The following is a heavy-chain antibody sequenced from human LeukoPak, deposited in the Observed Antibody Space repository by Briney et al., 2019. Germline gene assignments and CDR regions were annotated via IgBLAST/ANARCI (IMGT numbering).Heavy chain of an antibody. J-gene: IGHJ3*02. V-gene: IGHV4-39*07. D-gene: IGHD3-3*01. CDR2: IDHIGTT. CDR1: GDSISSNYYY. Sequence: PSETLSLTCTVSGDSISSNYYYWGWIRQPPGKGLEWIGSIDHIGTTNYNPSLKSRVTISVDTSKNQFSLKLSSVTAADTAVYYCARGRSAPYLWSGYYPNRDAFDIWGQGTMVTVSS. CDR3: ARGRSAPYLWSGYYPNRDAFDI.